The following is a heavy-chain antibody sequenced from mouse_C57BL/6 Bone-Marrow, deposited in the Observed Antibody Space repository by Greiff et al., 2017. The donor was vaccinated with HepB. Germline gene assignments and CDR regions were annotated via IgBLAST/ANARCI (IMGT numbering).Heavy chain of an antibody. CDR3: ARATTVVATDYYAMDY. J-gene: IGHJ4*01. CDR1: GYSITSGYY. Sequence: EVKLVESGPGLVKPSQSLSLTCSVTGYSITSGYYWNWIRQFPGNKLEWMGYISYDGSNNYNPSLKNRISITRDTSKNQFFLKLNSVTTEDTATYYCARATTVVATDYYAMDYWGQGTSVTVSS. D-gene: IGHD1-1*01. CDR2: ISYDGSN. V-gene: IGHV3-6*01.